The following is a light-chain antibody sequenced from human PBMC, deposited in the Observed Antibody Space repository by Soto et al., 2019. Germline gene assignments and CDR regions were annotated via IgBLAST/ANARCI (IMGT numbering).Light chain of an antibody. V-gene: IGKV2-29*03. CDR2: DAS. J-gene: IGKJ1*01. Sequence: DILMTQTPLSLSFTPGQPSSISCKSSQSLLHSDGKTYLYWYLQRPRKAPQLLIYDASSLESGVPSRFSGSGSGTEFTLTISSLQPDDFATYYCQQYNSYSTFGQGTKVDI. CDR3: QQYNSYST. CDR1: QSLLHSDGKTY.